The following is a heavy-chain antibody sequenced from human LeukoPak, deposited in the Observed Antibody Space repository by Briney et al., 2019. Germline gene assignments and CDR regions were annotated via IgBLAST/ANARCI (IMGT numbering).Heavy chain of an antibody. V-gene: IGHV3-21*01. CDR1: GFTFSSYT. CDR2: ISSSSSLI. CDR3: ASSVVSGY. D-gene: IGHD4-23*01. Sequence: GGSLRLSCAASGFTFSSYTMNWARQAPGKGLQWVSSISSSSSLIYYADSVKGRFTISRDNAKNSLYLQMNSLRAEDTAVYYCASSVVSGYWGQGTLVTDSS. J-gene: IGHJ4*02.